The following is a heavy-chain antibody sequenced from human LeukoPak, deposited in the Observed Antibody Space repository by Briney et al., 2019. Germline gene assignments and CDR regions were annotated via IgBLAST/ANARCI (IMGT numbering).Heavy chain of an antibody. CDR3: ARRTRVGRLGDFSLFDP. CDR1: GYSISSGYY. J-gene: IGHJ5*02. V-gene: IGHV4-38-2*01. CDR2: IYHSGST. D-gene: IGHD3-10*01. Sequence: SETLSLTCAVSGYSISSGYYWGWIWQPPGKGLEWIGSIYHSGSTYYNPSLKSRVTISVDTSKNQFSLKLSSVTAADTAVYYCARRTRVGRLGDFSLFDPWGQGTLVTVSS.